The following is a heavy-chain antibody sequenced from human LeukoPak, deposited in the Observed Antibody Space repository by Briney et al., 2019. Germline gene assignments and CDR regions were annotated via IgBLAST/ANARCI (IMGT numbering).Heavy chain of an antibody. D-gene: IGHD6-13*01. J-gene: IGHJ6*02. CDR3: ARDTRSSSWYYYYGMDV. CDR2: ISSSGSTK. CDR1: GITFSSYS. Sequence: PGGSLRLSCGASGITFSSYSMNWVRQAPGKGLEWVSYISSSGSTKYYADSVKGRFTISRDNSKNTLYLQMNSLRAEDTAVYYCARDTRSSSWYYYYGMDVWGQGTTVTVSS. V-gene: IGHV3-48*01.